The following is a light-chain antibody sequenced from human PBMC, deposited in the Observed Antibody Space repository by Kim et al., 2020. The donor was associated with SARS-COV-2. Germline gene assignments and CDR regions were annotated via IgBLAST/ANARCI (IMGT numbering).Light chain of an antibody. CDR2: DAS. V-gene: IGKV1-33*01. CDR3: QQYDNLPIT. J-gene: IGKJ5*01. CDR1: EDISNY. Sequence: ASVRYKGNNNCQASEDISNYLNWYQKKTGKATKLLICDASNLETGVASRFSGSGSGTDFTFTISSLQPEDIAPYYSQQYDNLPITFGQGTRLEIK.